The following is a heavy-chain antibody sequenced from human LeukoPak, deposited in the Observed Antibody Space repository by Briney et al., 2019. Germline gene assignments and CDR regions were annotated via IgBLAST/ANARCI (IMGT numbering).Heavy chain of an antibody. CDR1: GFTFSSYA. D-gene: IGHD2-15*01. CDR2: ISGNGDIT. V-gene: IGHV3-23*01. CDR3: ARVKRDCSGGSCYSYDY. J-gene: IGHJ4*02. Sequence: GGSLRLSCAASGFTFSSYAVNWVRQAPGKGLEWVSAISGNGDITYYADSVRGRFTISRDNSKNTLYLQMNSLRAEDTAVYYCARVKRDCSGGSCYSYDYWGQGTLVTVSS.